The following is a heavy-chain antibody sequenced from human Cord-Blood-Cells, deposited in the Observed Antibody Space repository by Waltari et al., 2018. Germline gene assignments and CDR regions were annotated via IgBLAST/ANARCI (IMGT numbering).Heavy chain of an antibody. V-gene: IGHV4-39*01. CDR1: GGSISSSSYY. J-gene: IGHJ4*02. CDR3: AIYDSSGYYFDY. Sequence: QLQLQESGPGLVKPSETLSLTCTVSGGSISSSSYYWGWIRQPPGKGLEWIGSIYYSGSTYYNTSLKIRVTISVDTSKNQFSLKLSSVTAADTAVYYCAIYDSSGYYFDYWGQGTLVTVSS. CDR2: IYYSGST. D-gene: IGHD3-22*01.